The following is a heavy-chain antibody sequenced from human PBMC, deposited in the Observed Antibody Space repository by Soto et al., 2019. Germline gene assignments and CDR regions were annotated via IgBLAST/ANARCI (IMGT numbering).Heavy chain of an antibody. CDR3: ARDAKVYYDSSGYYHFHY. Sequence: ASVKVSCKASGYTFTSYGISWVRQAPGQGLEWMGWISAYNGNTNYAQKLQGRVTMTTDTSTSTAYMELRSLRSDDTAVYYCARDAKVYYDSSGYYHFHYWGQGTLVTVS. J-gene: IGHJ4*02. D-gene: IGHD3-22*01. CDR2: ISAYNGNT. CDR1: GYTFTSYG. V-gene: IGHV1-18*04.